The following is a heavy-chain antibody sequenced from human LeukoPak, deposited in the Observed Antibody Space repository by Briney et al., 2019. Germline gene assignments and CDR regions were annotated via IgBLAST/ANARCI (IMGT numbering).Heavy chain of an antibody. CDR1: GYTFTDYY. J-gene: IGHJ4*02. CDR2: INPITGGT. D-gene: IGHD1-1*01. Sequence: ASVKVSCKASGYTFTDYYMHWVRQAPGQGPEWMGWINPITGGTDSAQKFQGRVTMTRDTSITTAYMDLSRLTSDDTAVYYCAPGGTGTTTTFFDYWGQGTLVTVSS. V-gene: IGHV1-2*02. CDR3: APGGTGTTTTFFDY.